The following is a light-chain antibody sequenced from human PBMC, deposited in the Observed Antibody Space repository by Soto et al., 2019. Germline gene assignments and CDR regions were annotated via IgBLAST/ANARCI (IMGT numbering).Light chain of an antibody. J-gene: IGKJ1*01. Sequence: EIVMTQSPATLSVSPGERATLSCRASQSVSSNLAWYQQKPGQAPRLLIYGASTRATGIPARFSGSGDGTDYTLTISSLQSEDCAVYYCQHYNNWPPWTFGQGTRVEIK. CDR1: QSVSSN. CDR2: GAS. V-gene: IGKV3-15*01. CDR3: QHYNNWPPWT.